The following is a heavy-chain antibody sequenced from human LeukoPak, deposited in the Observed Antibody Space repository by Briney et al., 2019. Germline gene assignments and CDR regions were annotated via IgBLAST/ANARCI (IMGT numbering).Heavy chain of an antibody. CDR3: ARQYRHIVGAADEFDY. CDR1: GGSISSFS. CDR2: IYYSGST. D-gene: IGHD1-26*01. V-gene: IGHV4-59*08. J-gene: IGHJ4*02. Sequence: PSETLSLTCTVSGGSISSFSWSWIRQPPGKGLEWIGYIYYSGSTKYNPSLKSRVTISVDTSKNQVSLKLSSVTAADTAVYYCARQYRHIVGAADEFDYWGQGTLVTVSS.